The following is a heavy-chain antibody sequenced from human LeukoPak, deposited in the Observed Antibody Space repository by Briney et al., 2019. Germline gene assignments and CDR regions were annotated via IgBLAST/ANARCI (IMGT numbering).Heavy chain of an antibody. Sequence: GGSLRLSCAASGFTFSSYAMHWVRQAPGKGLEWVAVISYDGSNKYYADSVKGRFTISRDNSKNTLYLQMNSLRAEDTAVYYCARSRLRPLGALRYFQHWGQGTLVTVSS. V-gene: IGHV3-30-3*01. D-gene: IGHD5/OR15-5a*01. CDR3: ARSRLRPLGALRYFQH. J-gene: IGHJ1*01. CDR2: ISYDGSNK. CDR1: GFTFSSYA.